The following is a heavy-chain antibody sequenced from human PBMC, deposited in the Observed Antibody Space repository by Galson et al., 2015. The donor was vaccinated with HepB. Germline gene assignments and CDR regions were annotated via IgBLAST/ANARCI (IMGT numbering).Heavy chain of an antibody. CDR2: ISGSGGST. CDR1: GFTFSSYA. D-gene: IGHD1-26*01. V-gene: IGHV3-23*01. J-gene: IGHJ5*02. Sequence: SLRLSCAASGFTFSSYAMSWVRQAPGKGLEWVSAISGSGGSTYYADSVKGRFTISRDNSKNTLYLQMNSLRAEDTAVYYCAKDVSGSSRLNWFDPWGQGTLVTVSS. CDR3: AKDVSGSSRLNWFDP.